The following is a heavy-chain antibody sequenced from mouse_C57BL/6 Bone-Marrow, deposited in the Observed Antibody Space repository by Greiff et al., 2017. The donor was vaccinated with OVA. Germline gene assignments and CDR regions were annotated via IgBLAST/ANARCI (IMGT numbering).Heavy chain of an antibody. CDR3: ARGDDYWYFDV. J-gene: IGHJ1*03. Sequence: QVQLQQSGAELVRPGTSVKVSCKASGYAFTNYLIEWVKQRPGQGLEWIGVINPGSGGTNYNEKFKGKATLTADKSSSTAYMQLSSLTSEDSAVYFCARGDDYWYFDVWGTGTTVTVSS. CDR2: INPGSGGT. V-gene: IGHV1-54*01. D-gene: IGHD2-3*01. CDR1: GYAFTNYL.